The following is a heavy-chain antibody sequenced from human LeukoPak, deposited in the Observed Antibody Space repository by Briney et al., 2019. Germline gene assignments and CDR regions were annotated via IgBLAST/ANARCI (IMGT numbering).Heavy chain of an antibody. Sequence: SVKVSCKASGGTFSSYAISWVRQAPGQGLEWMGRIIPIFGTANYAQKFQGRVTITTDESTSTAYMELSSLRSEDTAVYFCARGGDIVVVPAATAYYMDVWGKGTTVTVSS. J-gene: IGHJ6*03. CDR3: ARGGDIVVVPAATAYYMDV. V-gene: IGHV1-69*05. CDR2: IIPIFGTA. CDR1: GGTFSSYA. D-gene: IGHD2-2*01.